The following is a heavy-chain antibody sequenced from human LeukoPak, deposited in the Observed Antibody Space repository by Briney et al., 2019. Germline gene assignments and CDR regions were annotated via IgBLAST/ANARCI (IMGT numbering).Heavy chain of an antibody. V-gene: IGHV4-59*01. CDR1: GGSISSYY. J-gene: IGHJ5*02. CDR2: IYYSGST. Sequence: PSETLSLTCTVSGGSISSYYWSWIRQPPGKGLEWIGYIYYSGSTNYNPSLKSRVTISVDTSKNQFSLKLSSVTAADTAVYYCARDAFYYDSSGPLQNWFDPWGQGTLVTVSS. D-gene: IGHD3-22*01. CDR3: ARDAFYYDSSGPLQNWFDP.